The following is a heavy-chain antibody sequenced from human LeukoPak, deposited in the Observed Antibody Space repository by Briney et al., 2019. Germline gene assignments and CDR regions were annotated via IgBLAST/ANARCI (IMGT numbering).Heavy chain of an antibody. Sequence: ASVKVSCKASGYTFTTYGISWVRQAPGQGLEWMGWITAYSGNTNYAQKLQGRVTMTTDTSTSTAYMELRSLRSDDTAVYYCARDGTAGWFDYWGQGTLVTVSS. CDR1: GYTFTTYG. CDR2: ITAYSGNT. V-gene: IGHV1-18*01. J-gene: IGHJ4*02. D-gene: IGHD6-13*01. CDR3: ARDGTAGWFDY.